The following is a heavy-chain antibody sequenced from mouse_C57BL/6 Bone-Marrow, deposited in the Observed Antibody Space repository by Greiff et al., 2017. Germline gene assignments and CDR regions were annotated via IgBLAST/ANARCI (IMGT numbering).Heavy chain of an antibody. CDR2: IDPSDSET. V-gene: IGHV1-52*01. CDR1: GYTFTSYW. Sequence: QVHVKQPGAELVRPGSSVKLSCKASGYTFTSYWMHWVKQRPIQGLEWIGNIDPSDSETHYNQKFKDKATLTVDKSSSTAYMQLSSLTSADSAVYYCARGDGYYVRYAMDYWGQGTSVTVSS. CDR3: ARGDGYYVRYAMDY. J-gene: IGHJ4*01. D-gene: IGHD2-3*01.